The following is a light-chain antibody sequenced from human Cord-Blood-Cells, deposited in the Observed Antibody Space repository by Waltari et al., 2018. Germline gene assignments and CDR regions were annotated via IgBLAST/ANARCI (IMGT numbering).Light chain of an antibody. J-gene: IGLJ1*01. CDR1: SSAVGSYKL. V-gene: IGLV2-23*02. CDR2: EVS. Sequence: QSALTQPASVSGSPGQSITISCTGTSSAVGSYKLVSWYQQHPGKAPNLMIYEVSKRPSGVSNRFSGSKSGNTASLTISGLQAEDEAYYYCCSYAGSSTFVFGTGTKVNVL. CDR3: CSYAGSSTFV.